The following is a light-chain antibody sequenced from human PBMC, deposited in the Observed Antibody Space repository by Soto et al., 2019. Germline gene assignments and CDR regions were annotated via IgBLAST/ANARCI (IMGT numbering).Light chain of an antibody. V-gene: IGLV2-11*01. CDR2: DVS. CDR3: CSYAGSRV. CDR1: ISDVGGYNY. Sequence: QSALTQPRSVSGSPGQSVTISCTGTISDVGGYNYVSWYQQHPGKAPKLMIYDVSKRPSGVPDRFSGSKSGNTASLTISGLQAEDEADYYCCSYAGSRVFGGGTKVTVL. J-gene: IGLJ3*02.